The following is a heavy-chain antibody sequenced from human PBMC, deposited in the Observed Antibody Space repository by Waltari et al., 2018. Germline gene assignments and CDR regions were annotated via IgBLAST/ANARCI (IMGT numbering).Heavy chain of an antibody. J-gene: IGHJ4*02. D-gene: IGHD6-13*01. CDR3: AGRYSTSWYCYFDY. V-gene: IGHV4-38-2*01. Sequence: QVQLQESGPGLVKPSETLSLTCAVSGYSISSGYYWGWIRQPPGKGLEWIGSIYHSGGTYYNPPRKSRGTMSGDTAKIQFSRKLSSVTAGDAAVYYCAGRYSTSWYCYFDYWGQGTLVTVSS. CDR1: GYSISSGYY. CDR2: IYHSGGT.